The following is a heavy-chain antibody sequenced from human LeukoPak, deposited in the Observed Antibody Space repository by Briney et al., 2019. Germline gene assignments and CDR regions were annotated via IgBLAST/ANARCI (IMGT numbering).Heavy chain of an antibody. V-gene: IGHV3-7*03. CDR1: GFTFSSYA. Sequence: PGGSLRLSCAASGFTFSSYAMSWVRQAPGKGLEWVANIKQDGSEKYYVDSVKGRFTISRDNAKNSLYLQMNSLRAEDTAVYYCARVVVVPAAYYMDVWGKRTTVTISS. D-gene: IGHD2-2*01. CDR3: ARVVVVPAAYYMDV. CDR2: IKQDGSEK. J-gene: IGHJ6*03.